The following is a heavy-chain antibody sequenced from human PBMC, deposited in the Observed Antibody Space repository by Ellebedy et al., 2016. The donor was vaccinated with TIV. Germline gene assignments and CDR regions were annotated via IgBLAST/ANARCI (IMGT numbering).Heavy chain of an antibody. CDR3: AREATVTTLIPGDNWFDP. J-gene: IGHJ5*02. CDR2: ISSSSSTI. V-gene: IGHV3-48*02. Sequence: GGSLRLSXAASGFTFSSYSMNWVRQAPGKGLEWVSSISSSSSTIYYADSVKGRFTISRDNAKNSLYLQMNSLRDEDTAVYYCAREATVTTLIPGDNWFDPWGQGTLVTVSS. CDR1: GFTFSSYS. D-gene: IGHD4-11*01.